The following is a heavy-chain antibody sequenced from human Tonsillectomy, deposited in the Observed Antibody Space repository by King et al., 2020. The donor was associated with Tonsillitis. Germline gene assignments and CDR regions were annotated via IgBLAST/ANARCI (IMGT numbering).Heavy chain of an antibody. J-gene: IGHJ4*02. V-gene: IGHV3-30*18. CDR2: ISFEGSNT. CDR1: GFTFSNYG. CDR3: AKDLEEWNYESCFDS. D-gene: IGHD1-7*01. Sequence: VQLVESGGGVVQPGRSLRLSCVASGFTFSNYGMHWVRQAPGKGLEWVAVISFEGSNTYYADSVKGRFTISRDYSKTSVFLQMNNLRAEDTAIYYCAKDLEEWNYESCFDSWGQGTLVTVSS.